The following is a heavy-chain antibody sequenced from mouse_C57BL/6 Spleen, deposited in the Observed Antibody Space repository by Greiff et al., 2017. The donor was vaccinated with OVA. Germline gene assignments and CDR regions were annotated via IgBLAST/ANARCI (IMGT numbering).Heavy chain of an antibody. CDR1: GYTFTDYN. V-gene: IGHV1-18*01. Sequence: EVQLQQSGPELVKPGASVKIPCKASGYTFTDYNMDWVKQSHGKSLEWIGDINPNNGGTIYNQKFKGKATLTVDKSSSTAYMELRSLTSEETAVYYCARRDHYYGSSYWYFDVWGTGTTVTVSS. J-gene: IGHJ1*03. CDR3: ARRDHYYGSSYWYFDV. CDR2: INPNNGGT. D-gene: IGHD1-1*01.